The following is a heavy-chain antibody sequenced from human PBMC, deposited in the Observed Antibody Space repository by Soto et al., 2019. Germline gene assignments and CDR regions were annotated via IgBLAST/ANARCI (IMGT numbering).Heavy chain of an antibody. J-gene: IGHJ2*01. V-gene: IGHV3-30-3*01. Sequence: QVQLVEAGGGVVQPGRSLRLSCAASGFTFSSYAMHWVRQAPGKGLEWVAVISYDGSNKYYADSVKGRFTISRDNSKNTLYMQMNSLRAEDTAVYYWARGGELRDWTDWYFDLWGRGTLVTVSS. D-gene: IGHD3-9*01. CDR2: ISYDGSNK. CDR3: ARGGELRDWTDWYFDL. CDR1: GFTFSSYA.